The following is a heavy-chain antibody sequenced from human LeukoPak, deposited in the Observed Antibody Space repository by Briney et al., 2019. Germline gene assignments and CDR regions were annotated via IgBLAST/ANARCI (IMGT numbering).Heavy chain of an antibody. CDR3: ARDGYYGSGSYSAPDY. J-gene: IGHJ4*02. Sequence: ASVKVSCKASGYTFTGYYMHWVRQAPGQGPEWMGWINPNSGGTNYAQKFQGRVTMTRDTSISTAYMELSRLRSDDTAVYYCARDGYYGSGSYSAPDYWGQGTLVTVSS. CDR1: GYTFTGYY. V-gene: IGHV1-2*02. D-gene: IGHD3-10*01. CDR2: INPNSGGT.